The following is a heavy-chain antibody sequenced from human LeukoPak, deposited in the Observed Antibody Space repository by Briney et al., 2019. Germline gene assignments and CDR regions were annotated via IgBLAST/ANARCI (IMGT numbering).Heavy chain of an antibody. J-gene: IGHJ4*02. CDR3: GKAVLPPVMSFVHDF. D-gene: IGHD2/OR15-2a*01. V-gene: IGHV3-30*18. Sequence: GRSLRLSCAASGFTFSSYGMHWVRQAPGRGLEWVAVISDDGTNSHYADSVKGRFTISRDNSKDTLYLQMNSLRAEDTAVYYCGKAVLPPVMSFVHDFWGQGTLVTVSS. CDR1: GFTFSSYG. CDR2: ISDDGTNS.